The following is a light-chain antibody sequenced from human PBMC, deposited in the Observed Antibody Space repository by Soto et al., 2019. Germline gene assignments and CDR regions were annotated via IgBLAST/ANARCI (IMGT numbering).Light chain of an antibody. CDR3: QQYISSPLT. CDR2: GAS. CDR1: QSVSNNY. J-gene: IGKJ1*01. V-gene: IGKV3-20*01. Sequence: EIVLTQSPGTLSLSPGERATLSCRASQSVSNNYLAWYQQKPGQAPRLVIYGASNRATGIPDRFSGSGSGTDFTLTISRLEPEDFAIYYCQQYISSPLTFGEGAKVEIK.